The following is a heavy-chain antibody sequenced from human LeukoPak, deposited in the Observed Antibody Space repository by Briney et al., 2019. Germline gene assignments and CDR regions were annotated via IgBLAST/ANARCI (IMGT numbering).Heavy chain of an antibody. D-gene: IGHD6-13*01. CDR1: GGSISSSNW. Sequence: SETLSLTCAVSGGSISSSNWWSWVRQPPGKGLEWIGEIYHSGSTNYNPSLKSRVTISVDKSKNQFSLKLSSVTAADTAVYYCARHRVIAAAHYWYFDLWGRGTLVTVSS. V-gene: IGHV4-4*02. CDR3: ARHRVIAAAHYWYFDL. CDR2: IYHSGST. J-gene: IGHJ2*01.